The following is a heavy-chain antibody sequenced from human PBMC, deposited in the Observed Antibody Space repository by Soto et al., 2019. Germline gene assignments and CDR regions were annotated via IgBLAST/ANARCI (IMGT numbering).Heavy chain of an antibody. Sequence: GGSLRLSCAASGFTFSDYYMSWIRQAPGRGLEWVSYISSSSSYTNYADSVKGRFTISRDNAKNSLYLQMNSLRAEDTAVYYCARDRTSIYDVWGQGTTVTVSS. CDR1: GFTFSDYY. CDR3: ARDRTSIYDV. D-gene: IGHD6-6*01. CDR2: ISSSSSYT. V-gene: IGHV3-11*06. J-gene: IGHJ6*02.